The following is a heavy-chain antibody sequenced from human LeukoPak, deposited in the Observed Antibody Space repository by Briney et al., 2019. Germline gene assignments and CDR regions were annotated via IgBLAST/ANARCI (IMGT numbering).Heavy chain of an antibody. CDR2: VYHNGAT. V-gene: IGHV4-38-2*02. Sequence: PSETLSLTCTVSGYAITSGYYCGWVRQSPGKGREWIGDVYHNGATFDNPSLKSRLSISVDTSKNQFSLNLSSVTAAETAVYYCARQTGSGLFILPGGQGTLVTVSS. J-gene: IGHJ4*02. D-gene: IGHD3/OR15-3a*01. CDR3: ARQTGSGLFILP. CDR1: GYAITSGYY.